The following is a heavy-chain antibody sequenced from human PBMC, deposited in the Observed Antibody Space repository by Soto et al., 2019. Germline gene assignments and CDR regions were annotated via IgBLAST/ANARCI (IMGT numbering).Heavy chain of an antibody. CDR1: GGTFSSYA. J-gene: IGHJ3*02. D-gene: IGHD3-22*01. CDR2: IIPIFGTA. Sequence: SVKVSCKASGGTFSSYAISWVRQAPGQGLEWMGGIIPIFGTANYAQKFQGRVTITADESTSTAYMELSSLRSEDTAVYYCARGFATMIVVAYQDAFDICGQGTMVTVSS. V-gene: IGHV1-69*13. CDR3: ARGFATMIVVAYQDAFDI.